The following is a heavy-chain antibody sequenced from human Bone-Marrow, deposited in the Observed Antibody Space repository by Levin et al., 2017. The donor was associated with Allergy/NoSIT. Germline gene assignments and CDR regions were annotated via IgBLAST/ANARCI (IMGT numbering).Heavy chain of an antibody. J-gene: IGHJ3*02. D-gene: IGHD6-13*01. CDR3: ARGNRVAAVGAFDI. Sequence: PSETLSLTCAVYGGSFSGYYWSWIRQPPGKGLEWIGEINHSGSTNYNPSLKSRVTISVDTSKNQFSLKLSSVTAADTAVYYCARGNRVAAVGAFDIWGQGTMVTVSS. V-gene: IGHV4-34*01. CDR1: GGSFSGYY. CDR2: INHSGST.